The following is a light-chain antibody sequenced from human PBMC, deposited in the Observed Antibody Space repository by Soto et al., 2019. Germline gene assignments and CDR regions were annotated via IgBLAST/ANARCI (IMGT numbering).Light chain of an antibody. Sequence: QSALTQPASVSGSPGQSITISCTGTRSDVGGYNYVSWYQQHPGKAPKLMIYDVSNRPSGVSNRCSGSKSGNTASLTLSGLQAEDEADYYCSSYTTSSTLVVFVGGTKVTVL. V-gene: IGLV2-14*03. CDR3: SSYTTSSTLVV. J-gene: IGLJ2*01. CDR2: DVS. CDR1: RSDVGGYNY.